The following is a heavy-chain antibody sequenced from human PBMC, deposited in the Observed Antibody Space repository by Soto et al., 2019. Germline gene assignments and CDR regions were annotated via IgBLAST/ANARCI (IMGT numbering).Heavy chain of an antibody. CDR2: ITSSSSAM. V-gene: IGHV3-48*02. D-gene: IGHD2-2*01. CDR1: GFSCSRYS. J-gene: IGHJ4*02. Sequence: EVQLVESGGGLVQPGGSLRLSCAASGFSCSRYSMNWVRLTPGKGLEWVSHITSSSSAMHYADYVKGRFTISRDDAKNSLFLQMNSLRDEDTALYYCARGSSSWCNYFDSWGQGTLVTVSS. CDR3: ARGSSSWCNYFDS.